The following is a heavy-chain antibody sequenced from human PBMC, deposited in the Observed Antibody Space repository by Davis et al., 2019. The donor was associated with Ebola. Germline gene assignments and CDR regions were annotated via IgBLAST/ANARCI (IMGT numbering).Heavy chain of an antibody. Sequence: PGGSLRPSCAAPGFTFSSHAMHWVRQAPGKGLEWVTLISYDGTDKLYADSVEGRFTISRDNLESTLYLQLSSLRPEDTAIYFCARAPLVTRTRYFDYWGQGTLVTVSS. V-gene: IGHV3-30*15. CDR2: ISYDGTDK. D-gene: IGHD2-21*02. CDR1: GFTFSSHA. CDR3: ARAPLVTRTRYFDY. J-gene: IGHJ4*02.